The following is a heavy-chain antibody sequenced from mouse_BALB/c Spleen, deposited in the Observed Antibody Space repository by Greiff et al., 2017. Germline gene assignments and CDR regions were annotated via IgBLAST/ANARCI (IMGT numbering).Heavy chain of an antibody. V-gene: IGHV5-6*03. D-gene: IGHD2-1*01. CDR3: ARQGVYYGGAY. J-gene: IGHJ3*01. CDR1: GFTFSSYA. Sequence: EVKLMESGGGLVKPGGSLKLSCAASGFTFSSYAMSWVRQTPEKRLEWVATISDGGSYTYYPDSVKGRFTISRDNAKNTLYLQMSSLKSEDTAMYYCARQGVYYGGAYWGQGTLVTVSA. CDR2: ISDGGSYT.